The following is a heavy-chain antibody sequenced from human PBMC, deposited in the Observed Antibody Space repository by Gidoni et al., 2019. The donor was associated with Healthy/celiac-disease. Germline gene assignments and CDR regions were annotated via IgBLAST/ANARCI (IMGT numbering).Heavy chain of an antibody. V-gene: IGHV4-39*01. CDR2: IYYSGST. CDR1: GGSISSSSYY. Sequence: QLQLQESGPGLVKPSETLSLTCTVSGGSISSSSYYVGWIRQPPGKGLEWIGSIYYSGSTYYNPSLKSPVTISVDTSKNQFPLKLSSVTATDTAVYYCASRGEWELLYDYWGQGTLVTVSS. D-gene: IGHD1-26*01. J-gene: IGHJ4*02. CDR3: ASRGEWELLYDY.